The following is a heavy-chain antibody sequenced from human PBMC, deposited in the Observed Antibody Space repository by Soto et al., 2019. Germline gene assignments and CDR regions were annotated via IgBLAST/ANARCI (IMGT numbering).Heavy chain of an antibody. D-gene: IGHD1-1*01. CDR2: IYYRGST. Sequence: PSETLSLTCTVSGGSISSGDYYWIWIRHPPGKALEWIGHIYYRGSTYYNPSLKSRLSMSVDTSKSQFSLKLSSVTAVDTALYYCARVAWRRYYYGMDVWGQGTTVTVSS. CDR1: GGSISSGDYY. J-gene: IGHJ6*02. CDR3: ARVAWRRYYYGMDV. V-gene: IGHV4-30-4*01.